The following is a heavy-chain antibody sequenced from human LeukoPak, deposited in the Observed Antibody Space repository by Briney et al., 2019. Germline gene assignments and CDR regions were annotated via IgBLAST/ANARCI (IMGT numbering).Heavy chain of an antibody. CDR1: GYTFTSYG. CDR2: ISAYNGNT. D-gene: IGHD6-19*01. J-gene: IGHJ4*02. V-gene: IGHV1-18*01. CDR3: AGDFYSSGCFDY. Sequence: ASVKVSCKASGYTFTSYGISWVRQAPGQGLEWMGWISAYNGNTNYAQKLQGRVTTTTDTSTSTAYMELRSLRSDDTAVYYCAGDFYSSGCFDYWGQGTLVTVSS.